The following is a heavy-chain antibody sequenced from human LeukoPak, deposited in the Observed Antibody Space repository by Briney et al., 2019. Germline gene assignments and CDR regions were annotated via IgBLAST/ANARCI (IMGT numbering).Heavy chain of an antibody. Sequence: GGSLRLSCAASGFTFSSYSMNWVRQAPGKGLEWVSYXSSSSSTIYYADSVKGRFTISRDNAKNSLYLQMNSLRDEDTAVYYCARDGMVRGVIIWDAFDIWGQGTMVTVSS. D-gene: IGHD3-10*01. J-gene: IGHJ3*02. CDR1: GFTFSSYS. V-gene: IGHV3-48*02. CDR2: XSSSSSTI. CDR3: ARDGMVRGVIIWDAFDI.